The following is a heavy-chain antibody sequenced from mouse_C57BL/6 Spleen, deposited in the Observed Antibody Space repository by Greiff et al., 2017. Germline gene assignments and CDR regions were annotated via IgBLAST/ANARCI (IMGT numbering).Heavy chain of an antibody. D-gene: IGHD1-1*01. V-gene: IGHV1-53*01. J-gene: IGHJ1*03. Sequence: QVQLQQPGTELVKPGASVKLSCKASGYTFTSYWMHWVKQRPGQGLEWIGKINPSNGGTNYNEKFKSKATMTVDKSSSTAYMQLSSLTSEDSAVYYCARSDYYGSSSRYFDVWGTGTTVTVSS. CDR1: GYTFTSYW. CDR3: ARSDYYGSSSRYFDV. CDR2: INPSNGGT.